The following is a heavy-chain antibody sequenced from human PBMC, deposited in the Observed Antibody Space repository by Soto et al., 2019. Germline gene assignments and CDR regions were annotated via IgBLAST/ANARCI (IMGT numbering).Heavy chain of an antibody. CDR3: ARDRARNFDY. CDR1: GFTFSSYT. J-gene: IGHJ4*02. V-gene: IGHV3-21*01. CDR2: ISSSGSYI. Sequence: EVQLVDSGGGLVKPGGSLRLSCAASGFTFSSYTINWVRQAPGKGLEWVSSISSSGSYIYYADSVKGRFTISRDNAKNSLYLQMNSLRAEDTAVYYCARDRARNFDYWGQGTLVTVSS.